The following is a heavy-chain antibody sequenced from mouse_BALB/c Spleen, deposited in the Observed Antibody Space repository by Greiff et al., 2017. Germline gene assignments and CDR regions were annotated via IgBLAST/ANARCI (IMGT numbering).Heavy chain of an antibody. V-gene: IGHV3-2*02. CDR2: ISYSGST. CDR1: GYSITSDYA. Sequence: EVQLQESGPGLVKPSQSLSLTCTVTGYSITSDYAWNWIRQFPGNKLEWMGYISYSGSTSYNPSLKSRISITRDTSKNQFFLQLNSVTTEDTATYYCARTGRGWFADWGQGTLVTVSA. CDR3: ARTGRGWFAD. D-gene: IGHD4-1*01. J-gene: IGHJ3*01.